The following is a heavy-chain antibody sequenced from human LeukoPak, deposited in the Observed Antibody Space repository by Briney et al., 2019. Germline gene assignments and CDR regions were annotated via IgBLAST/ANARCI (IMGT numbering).Heavy chain of an antibody. CDR1: GLTVSSTY. J-gene: IGHJ4*02. D-gene: IGHD5-24*01. CDR3: TRTFLSGDGYKVGYFDY. Sequence: PGGSLRLSCAASGLTVSSTYMSWVSQAPGKGLEWVSLIYSCGSTYYEDSVKGRFTISRDNSNNTLFLQMNSLSAEDTAMYYCTRTFLSGDGYKVGYFDYWGQGILVTVSS. CDR2: IYSCGST. V-gene: IGHV3-53*01.